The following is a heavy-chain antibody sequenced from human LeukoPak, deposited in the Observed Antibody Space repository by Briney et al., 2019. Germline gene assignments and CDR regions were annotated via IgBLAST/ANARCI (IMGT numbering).Heavy chain of an antibody. CDR1: GYTFTSYG. CDR2: ISSYNGST. CDR3: ARDSFSDPEI. V-gene: IGHV1-18*01. Sequence: ASVKLSCKASGYTFTSYGISWVRQAPGQGLGWMGWISSYNGSTNYAQKLQGRVTMTTDTSTSTAYMELRSLRSDDTAVYYCARDSFSDPEIWGQGPLVTVSS. J-gene: IGHJ4*02. D-gene: IGHD2-21*02.